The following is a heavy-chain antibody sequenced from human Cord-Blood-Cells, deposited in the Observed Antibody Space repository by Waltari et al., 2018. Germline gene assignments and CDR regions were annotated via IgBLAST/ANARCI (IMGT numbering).Heavy chain of an antibody. CDR3: ARGGLRYFDWLFFDLDY. V-gene: IGHV1-2*04. D-gene: IGHD3-9*01. Sequence: QVQLVQSGAEVKKPGASVKVSCKASGYTFTGYYMHWVRQAPGQGLEWMGWINPNRGGTNYAQEFQGWVTMTRDTSISTAYMELSRLRSDDTAVYYCARGGLRYFDWLFFDLDYWGQGTLVTVSS. CDR2: INPNRGGT. CDR1: GYTFTGYY. J-gene: IGHJ4*02.